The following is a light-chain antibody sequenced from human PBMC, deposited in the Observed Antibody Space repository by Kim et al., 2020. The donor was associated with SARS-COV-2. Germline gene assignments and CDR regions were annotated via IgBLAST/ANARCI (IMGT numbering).Light chain of an antibody. Sequence: QSALTQPASVSGSPGQSITISCTGTSSDVGAYNYVSCCQQHPGKAPKLLIYDVNNRPSGVSNRFSGSKSGNTASLTISGLQAEDEADYYCTSYTTTNTWLFGGGTQLTVL. V-gene: IGLV2-14*03. CDR2: DVN. J-gene: IGLJ3*02. CDR1: SSDVGAYNY. CDR3: TSYTTTNTWL.